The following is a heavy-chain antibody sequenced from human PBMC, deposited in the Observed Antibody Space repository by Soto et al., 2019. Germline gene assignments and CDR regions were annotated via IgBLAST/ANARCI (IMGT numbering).Heavy chain of an antibody. CDR2: IGTSGTPT. Sequence: PGGSLRLSCIASGFTFRNYAMAWVRQAPGEDLGWVSAIGTSGTPTLYADSVKSRFSISRDDPRNTVSLQMNSLGVEDTATYYCTRILWSSRRDALDIWGQGTTVTVSS. J-gene: IGHJ6*02. V-gene: IGHV3-23*01. CDR1: GFTFRNYA. CDR3: TRILWSSRRDALDI. D-gene: IGHD2-21*01.